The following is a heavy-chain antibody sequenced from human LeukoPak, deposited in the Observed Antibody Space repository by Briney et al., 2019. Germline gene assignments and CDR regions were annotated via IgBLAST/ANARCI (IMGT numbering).Heavy chain of an antibody. CDR1: GFTFSSYS. V-gene: IGHV3-7*01. CDR3: ARGVYGDYVGVDY. D-gene: IGHD4-17*01. Sequence: GGSLRLSCAASGFTFSSYSMNWVRQAPGKGREWVANIKQDGSEKYYVDSVKGRFTSPRDNAKNSLYLQMNSLRAEDTAVYYCARGVYGDYVGVDYWGQGTLVTVSS. CDR2: IKQDGSEK. J-gene: IGHJ4*02.